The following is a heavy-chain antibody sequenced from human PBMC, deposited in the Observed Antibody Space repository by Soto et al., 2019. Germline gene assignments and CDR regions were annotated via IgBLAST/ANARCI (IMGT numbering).Heavy chain of an antibody. J-gene: IGHJ4*02. CDR3: ARPFAAQTVAGFDS. CDR1: GGSLSSGSYY. Sequence: QLQLQESGPGLVKPSETLTLTCTVSGGSLSSGSYYWGWIRQPPGKGLEWIGSIPYSGNTYYNPSLKPRFTLSVDASKNEFSLKLSSVTAADTAVYYCARPFAAQTVAGFDSWGQGTLVTVSS. D-gene: IGHD6-19*01. CDR2: IPYSGNT. V-gene: IGHV4-39*01.